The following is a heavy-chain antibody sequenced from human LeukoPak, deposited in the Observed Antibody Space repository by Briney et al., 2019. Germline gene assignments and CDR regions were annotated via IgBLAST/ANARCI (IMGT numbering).Heavy chain of an antibody. CDR2: IKQDGSEK. D-gene: IGHD2-15*01. CDR1: GFTFSSSA. J-gene: IGHJ4*02. CDR3: ARVILD. V-gene: IGHV3-7*01. Sequence: GGSLRLSCAASGFTFSSSAMSWVRQAPGKGLEWVANIKQDGSEKYYVDSVKSRFTISRDNAKNSLYLQMNSLRAEDTAVYYCARVILDWGQGTLVTVSS.